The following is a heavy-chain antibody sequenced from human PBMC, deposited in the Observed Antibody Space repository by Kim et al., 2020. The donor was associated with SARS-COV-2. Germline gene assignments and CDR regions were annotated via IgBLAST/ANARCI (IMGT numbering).Heavy chain of an antibody. Sequence: SETLSLTCAVSGGSISSSNWWSWVRQPPGKGLEWIGEIYHSGSTNYNPSLKSRVTISVDKSKNQFSLKLSSVTAADTAVYYCARESIIAAAGTEDAFDIWGQGTMVTVSS. CDR3: ARESIIAAAGTEDAFDI. J-gene: IGHJ3*02. V-gene: IGHV4-4*02. CDR1: GGSISSSNW. D-gene: IGHD6-13*01. CDR2: IYHSGST.